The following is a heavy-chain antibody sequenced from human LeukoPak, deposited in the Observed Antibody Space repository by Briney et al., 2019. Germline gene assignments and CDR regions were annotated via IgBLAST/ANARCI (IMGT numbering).Heavy chain of an antibody. CDR1: GFTFSSYG. J-gene: IGHJ4*02. Sequence: PGGSLRLSCAASGFTFSSYGMHWVRQAPGKGLEWVAVISYEGSNKYYADSVKGRFTISRDNSKNTLYLQMNSLRAEDTAVYYCARAGDTAMVDWVFFDYWGQGTLATVSS. D-gene: IGHD5-18*01. V-gene: IGHV3-30*03. CDR3: ARAGDTAMVDWVFFDY. CDR2: ISYEGSNK.